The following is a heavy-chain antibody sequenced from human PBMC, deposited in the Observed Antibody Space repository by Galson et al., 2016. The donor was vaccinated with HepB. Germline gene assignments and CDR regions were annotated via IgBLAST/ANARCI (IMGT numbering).Heavy chain of an antibody. J-gene: IGHJ4*02. V-gene: IGHV3-49*03. CDR3: ARGTPDYRPYYFDY. Sequence: SLRHSCATSGFTFGDYAMSWFRQAPGKGLEWVGFIRSKTYGGTTEYDAAVKARFTISRDDSKSFAYLQMSSLNTGDTAVYYCARGTPDYRPYYFDYWGQGTLVTVSS. D-gene: IGHD4-11*01. CDR1: GFTFGDYA. CDR2: IRSKTYGGTT.